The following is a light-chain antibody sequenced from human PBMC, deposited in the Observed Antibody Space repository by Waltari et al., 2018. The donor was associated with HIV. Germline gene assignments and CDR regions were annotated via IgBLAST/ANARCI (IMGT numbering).Light chain of an antibody. J-gene: IGLJ1*01. Sequence: SYELTQPPSVSVSPGQTARITCFGDALPKQYVYWYQQTPGQAPGLLIYKDTARPSGIPERFSGSSSETTVPLTISVVQAEDEADYYWHSSDSSAAYVFGTGTKVTVL. CDR3: HSSDSSAAYV. CDR1: ALPKQY. CDR2: KDT. V-gene: IGLV3-25*03.